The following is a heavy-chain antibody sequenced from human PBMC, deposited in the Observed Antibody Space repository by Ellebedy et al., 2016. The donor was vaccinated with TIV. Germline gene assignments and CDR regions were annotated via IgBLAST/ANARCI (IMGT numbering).Heavy chain of an antibody. V-gene: IGHV3-11*01. Sequence: GGSLRLXXAASGFSFNDYYMSWIRQAPGKGLEWVSYISNSGDMTFYADAVKGRFTIDRDNAMKSLYLQMNSLRAEDTARYYCVRVRCTDTGCNHDAFDFWGQGTKVTVS. D-gene: IGHD2-8*02. CDR1: GFSFNDYY. CDR2: ISNSGDMT. CDR3: VRVRCTDTGCNHDAFDF. J-gene: IGHJ3*01.